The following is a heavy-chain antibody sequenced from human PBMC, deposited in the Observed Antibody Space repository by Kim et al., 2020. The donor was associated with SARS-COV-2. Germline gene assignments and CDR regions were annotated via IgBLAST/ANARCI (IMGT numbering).Heavy chain of an antibody. CDR3: ARDISAVANSGDV. D-gene: IGHD6-19*01. V-gene: IGHV1-2*02. J-gene: IGHJ6*02. Sequence: YEQKFQGRVTMTRDTSISTAYMELSRLRSDDTAVYYCARDISAVANSGDVWGQGTTVTVSS.